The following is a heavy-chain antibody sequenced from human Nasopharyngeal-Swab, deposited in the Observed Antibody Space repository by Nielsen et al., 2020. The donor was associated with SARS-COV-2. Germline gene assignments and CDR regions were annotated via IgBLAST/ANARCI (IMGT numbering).Heavy chain of an antibody. J-gene: IGHJ4*02. Sequence: SVKVSCKASGGTFSSYAISWVRQAPGQGLEWMGGIIPIFGTANYAQKFQGRVTITADESTSTAYMELSSLRSEDTAVYYCATRPSLSLPQFQWELLFYWGQGTLVTVSS. D-gene: IGHD1-26*01. V-gene: IGHV1-69*13. CDR1: GGTFSSYA. CDR2: IIPIFGTA. CDR3: ATRPSLSLPQFQWELLFY.